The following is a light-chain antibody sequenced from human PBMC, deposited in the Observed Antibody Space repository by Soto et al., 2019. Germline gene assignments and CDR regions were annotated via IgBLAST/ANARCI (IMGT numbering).Light chain of an antibody. J-gene: IGLJ1*01. CDR1: SSDVGGYDY. Sequence: QSVLTQPASVSGSPGQSITISCTGTSSDVGGYDYVSWYQLHPGKAPKLMVFEVNNRPSGVSYRLSGSKSGNTASLTISGLQAEDEADYFRSSYSISTAYLFGTGTKLTVL. CDR3: SSYSISTAYL. CDR2: EVN. V-gene: IGLV2-14*01.